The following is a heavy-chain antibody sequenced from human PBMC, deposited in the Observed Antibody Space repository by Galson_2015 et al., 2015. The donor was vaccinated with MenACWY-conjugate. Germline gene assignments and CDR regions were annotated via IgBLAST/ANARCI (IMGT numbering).Heavy chain of an antibody. Sequence: SLRLSCAASGFTFSSCWMHWVRQAPGKGLVWVSRINSDGSSTSYADSVKGRFTISRDNAKNTLYLQMNSLRAEDTAVYYCARAGYGDYALDYWGQGTLVTVSS. J-gene: IGHJ4*02. CDR3: ARAGYGDYALDY. D-gene: IGHD4-17*01. CDR1: GFTFSSCW. V-gene: IGHV3-74*01. CDR2: INSDGSST.